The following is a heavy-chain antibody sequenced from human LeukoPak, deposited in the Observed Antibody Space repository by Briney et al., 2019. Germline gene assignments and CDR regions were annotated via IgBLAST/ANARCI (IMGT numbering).Heavy chain of an antibody. D-gene: IGHD5-18*01. V-gene: IGHV1-2*02. CDR1: GYTFTGYY. CDR2: FNPNSGGT. J-gene: IGHJ2*01. Sequence: GSVKVSCKASGYTFTGYYMHWVRQAPGQGLEWMGWFNPNSGGTNYAQKFQGRVTMTRDTSISTAYMELSRLRSEDTAVYYCARAITAMTSRGFDLWGRGTLVTVSS. CDR3: ARAITAMTSRGFDL.